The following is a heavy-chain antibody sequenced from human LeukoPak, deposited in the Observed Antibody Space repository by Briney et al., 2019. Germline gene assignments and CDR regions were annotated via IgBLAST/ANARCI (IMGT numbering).Heavy chain of an antibody. Sequence: GASVKVSCKASGYTFTGYYMHWVRQAPGQGLEWMGWINPNSGGTNYAQKFQGRVTMTRDTSISTAYMELSRLRSDDTAVYYCARSRITIFGVVTTGFDYWGQGTLATVSS. J-gene: IGHJ4*02. CDR1: GYTFTGYY. CDR3: ARSRITIFGVVTTGFDY. D-gene: IGHD3-3*01. CDR2: INPNSGGT. V-gene: IGHV1-2*02.